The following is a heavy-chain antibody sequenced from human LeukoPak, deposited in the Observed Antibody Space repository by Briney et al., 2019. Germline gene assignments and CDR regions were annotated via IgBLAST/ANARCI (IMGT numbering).Heavy chain of an antibody. V-gene: IGHV3-23*01. D-gene: IGHD4-17*01. Sequence: GGSLRLSCAASGFTFSSYAMSWVRQAPGKGLEWVSAISGSGGSTYYADSVKGRFIISRDNSKNSLFLQMDSLRVEDTAIYYCAKDSDYGAFDIWGQGTMVTVSS. CDR1: GFTFSSYA. J-gene: IGHJ3*02. CDR3: AKDSDYGAFDI. CDR2: ISGSGGST.